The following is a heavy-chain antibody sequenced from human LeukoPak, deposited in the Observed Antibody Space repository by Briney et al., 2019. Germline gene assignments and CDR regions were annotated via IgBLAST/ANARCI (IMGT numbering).Heavy chain of an antibody. Sequence: PGGSLRLSCAASGFTCSTYAMSWVRQAPGKGLEWVSVISGSGATRYYADSVKGRFTISRDNSKNTLYLQMSSLRADDTAVYYCVKDRSLAAPNNDFFDSWGQGALVTVSS. V-gene: IGHV3-23*01. J-gene: IGHJ4*02. CDR1: GFTCSTYA. CDR3: VKDRSLAAPNNDFFDS. D-gene: IGHD6-6*01. CDR2: ISGSGATR.